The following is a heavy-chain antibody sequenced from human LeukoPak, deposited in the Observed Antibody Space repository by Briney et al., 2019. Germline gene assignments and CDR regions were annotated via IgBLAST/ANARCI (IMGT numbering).Heavy chain of an antibody. CDR2: ISSSSSYI. D-gene: IGHD5-18*01. Sequence: GGSLRLSCAASGFTVSSDSMNWVRQAPGKGVEWVSSISSSSSYIYYADSVKGRFTISRDNAKNSLYLQMNSLRAEDTAVYYCARVDTATFDYWGQGTLVTVSS. CDR3: ARVDTATFDY. J-gene: IGHJ4*02. V-gene: IGHV3-21*01. CDR1: GFTVSSDS.